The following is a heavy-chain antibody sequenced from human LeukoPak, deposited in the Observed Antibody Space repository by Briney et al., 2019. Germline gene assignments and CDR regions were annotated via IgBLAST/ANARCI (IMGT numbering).Heavy chain of an antibody. V-gene: IGHV3-7*01. J-gene: IGHJ4*02. CDR3: ARLKDGVTIFDY. Sequence: PGGSLRLSCIGYGFSFRNYWMSWVRQAPGKGLEWVASIEEDGSDKFYVDSVKGRFTISRDNTKNSVFVQMNSLWAEDTAVYYCARLKDGVTIFDYWGQGTLVTVSS. D-gene: IGHD4-17*01. CDR1: GFSFRNYW. CDR2: IEEDGSDK.